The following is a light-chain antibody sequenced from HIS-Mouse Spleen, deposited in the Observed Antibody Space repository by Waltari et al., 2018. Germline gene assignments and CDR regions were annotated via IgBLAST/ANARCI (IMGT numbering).Light chain of an antibody. CDR2: RKN. J-gene: IGLJ3*02. V-gene: IGLV1-47*01. Sequence: QSVLTQPPSASGTPGQRVTISCSGSSSNIGSNYVYWYQQLPGTAPKLLNYRKNQRPSGVPDRFSGSKSGTSASLAISGLRSEDEADYYCAAWDDSLSGPVFGGGTKLTVL. CDR1: SSNIGSNY. CDR3: AAWDDSLSGPV.